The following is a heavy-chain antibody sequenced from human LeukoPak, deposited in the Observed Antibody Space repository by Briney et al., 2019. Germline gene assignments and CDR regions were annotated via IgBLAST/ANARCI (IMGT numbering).Heavy chain of an antibody. CDR1: GGTFSSYA. J-gene: IGHJ6*03. CDR3: ARAGGRGNGYYVGPFDYYYMDV. Sequence: ASVKVSCKASGGTFSSYAINWVRQATGQGLEWMGWMNPNSGNTGYAQKFQGRVTITRNTSISTAYMELSSLRSEDTAVYYCARAGGRGNGYYVGPFDYYYMDVWGKGTTVTVSS. CDR2: MNPNSGNT. D-gene: IGHD3-3*01. V-gene: IGHV1-8*03.